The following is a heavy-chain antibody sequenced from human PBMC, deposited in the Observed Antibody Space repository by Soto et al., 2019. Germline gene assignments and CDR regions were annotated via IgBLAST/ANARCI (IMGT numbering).Heavy chain of an antibody. CDR1: GGSISSGGYS. V-gene: IGHV4-30-2*01. Sequence: SETLSLTCAASGGSISSGGYSWSWIRQPPGKGLEWIGYIYHSGSTYYNPSLKSRVTISVDRSKNQFSLKLSSVTAADTAVYYCARVHHQEGWFDPWGQGTLVTVSS. D-gene: IGHD2-2*01. J-gene: IGHJ5*02. CDR3: ARVHHQEGWFDP. CDR2: IYHSGST.